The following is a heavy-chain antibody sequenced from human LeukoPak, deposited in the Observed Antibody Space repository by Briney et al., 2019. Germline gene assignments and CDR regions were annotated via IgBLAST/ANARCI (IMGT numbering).Heavy chain of an antibody. CDR3: AKSSEDKFDFWSGSYTTYYYYYMDV. CDR1: GFTLSSYA. Sequence: GGSLRLSCTASGFTLSSYAMSWVRQAPGKGLEWVSTIGGSGGSTYYADSVKGRFAISTDNSKNRLYLQMNSLRAEDTALYYRAKSSEDKFDFWSGSYTTYYYYYMDVWGKGATVTVSS. J-gene: IGHJ6*03. V-gene: IGHV3-23*01. D-gene: IGHD3-3*01. CDR2: IGGSGGST.